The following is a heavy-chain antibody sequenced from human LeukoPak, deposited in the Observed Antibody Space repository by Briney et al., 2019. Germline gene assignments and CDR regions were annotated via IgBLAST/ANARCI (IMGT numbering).Heavy chain of an antibody. CDR3: ARDRGSSGRLGRFDN. D-gene: IGHD6-19*01. V-gene: IGHV3-7*01. CDR1: GFTLSTYW. Sequence: RTGGSLRLSCAASGFTLSTYWMTWVRQAPGKGLEWVANIKQDGSEKYYVDSVKGRFTISRDNAKKLLYLQMNSLRVEDTAVYYCARDRGSSGRLGRFDNWSQGTLVTVSS. CDR2: IKQDGSEK. J-gene: IGHJ4*02.